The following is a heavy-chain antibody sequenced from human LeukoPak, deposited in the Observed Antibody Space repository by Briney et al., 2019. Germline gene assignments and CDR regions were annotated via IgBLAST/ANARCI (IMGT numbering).Heavy chain of an antibody. Sequence: GGSLRLSCAASGSTFSSYSMNWVRQAPGKGLEWVSSISSSSSYIYYADSVKGRFTIPRDNAKNSLYLQMNSLRAEDTAVYYCARGQAAAGDYWGQGTLVTVSS. V-gene: IGHV3-21*01. CDR1: GSTFSSYS. CDR2: ISSSSSYI. CDR3: ARGQAAAGDY. D-gene: IGHD6-13*01. J-gene: IGHJ4*02.